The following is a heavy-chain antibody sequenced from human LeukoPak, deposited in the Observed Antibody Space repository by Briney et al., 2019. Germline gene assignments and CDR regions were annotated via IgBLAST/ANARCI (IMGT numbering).Heavy chain of an antibody. D-gene: IGHD6-6*01. CDR3: ATSIAAAFDY. CDR1: GFTFSSYG. V-gene: IGHV3-30*03. J-gene: IGHJ4*02. Sequence: GGSLRLSCAASGFTFSSYGMHWVRQAPGKGLEWVAVISYDGSNKYYADSVKGRFTISRDNSKNTPYLQMNSLRAEDTAVYYCATSIAAAFDYWGQGTLVTVSS. CDR2: ISYDGSNK.